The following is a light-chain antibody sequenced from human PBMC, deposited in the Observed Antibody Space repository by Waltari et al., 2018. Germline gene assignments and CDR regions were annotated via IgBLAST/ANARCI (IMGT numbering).Light chain of an antibody. CDR2: WAS. CDR1: QTVLYSDNNNY. Sequence: DILMTQSPDSLAVSLGERASLNCKSSQTVLYSDNNNYLGWYQQRPGQPPKLLISWASTRESGVPDRFSGSGSGTDFTLTINSLQAEDVAIYYCQQYYSTPVTFGQGTKLEIK. J-gene: IGKJ2*01. CDR3: QQYYSTPVT. V-gene: IGKV4-1*01.